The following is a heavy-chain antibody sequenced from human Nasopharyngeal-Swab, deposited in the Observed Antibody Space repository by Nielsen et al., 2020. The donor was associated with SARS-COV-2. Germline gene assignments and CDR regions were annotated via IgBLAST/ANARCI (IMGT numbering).Heavy chain of an antibody. V-gene: IGHV3-11*01. CDR3: ARTPQLWSLYFDY. J-gene: IGHJ4*02. D-gene: IGHD5-18*01. CDR2: IKTSGDTI. Sequence: WIRQPPRKGLEWVSYIKTSGDTISYADSVKGRFTISRDNAKNSLYLQMDSLRAEDTAMYYCARTPQLWSLYFDYWGQGTLVTVSS.